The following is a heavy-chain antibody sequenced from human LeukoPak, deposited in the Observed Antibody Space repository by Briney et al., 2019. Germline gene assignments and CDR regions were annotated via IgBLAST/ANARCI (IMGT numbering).Heavy chain of an antibody. CDR2: ISGSGGST. V-gene: IGHV3-23*01. CDR3: ARDSYGTLDY. J-gene: IGHJ4*02. D-gene: IGHD5-18*01. Sequence: GASLRLSCAASGFTFSSYAMSWVRQAPGKGLEWVSAISGSGGSTYYVDSVKGRFTISRDNSKNTLYLQMNSLRAEDTAVYYCARDSYGTLDYWGQGTLVTVSS. CDR1: GFTFSSYA.